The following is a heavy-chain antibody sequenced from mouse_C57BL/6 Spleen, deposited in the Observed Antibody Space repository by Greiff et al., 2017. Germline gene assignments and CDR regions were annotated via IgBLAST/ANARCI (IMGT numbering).Heavy chain of an antibody. D-gene: IGHD2-5*01. CDR2: IDPNSGGT. J-gene: IGHJ3*01. CDR1: GYTFTSYW. V-gene: IGHV1-72*01. CDR3: ARGDYSNYVGFAY. Sequence: VQLQQPGAELVKPGASVKLSCKASGYTFTSYWMPWVQQRPGRGLEWIGRIDPNSGGTKYNEKFKSKATLTVDKPSSTAYLQLSRLTSEDSAVYYCARGDYSNYVGFAYWGQGTLVTVSA.